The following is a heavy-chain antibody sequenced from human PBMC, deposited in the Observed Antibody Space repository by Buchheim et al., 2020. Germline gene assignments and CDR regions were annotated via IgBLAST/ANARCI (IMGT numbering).Heavy chain of an antibody. J-gene: IGHJ6*02. CDR1: GGSISSGGYY. CDR3: AGESGSDVLYYYYGMDV. Sequence: QVQLQESGPGLVKPSQTLSLTCTVSGGSISSGGYYWSWIRQHPGKGLEWIGYFYYSASTYYNPSLTSRVTISVDTTKNHFSLKMRSVTAADTAVYYCAGESGSDVLYYYYGMDVWGQGTT. D-gene: IGHD3-3*01. V-gene: IGHV4-31*03. CDR2: FYYSAST.